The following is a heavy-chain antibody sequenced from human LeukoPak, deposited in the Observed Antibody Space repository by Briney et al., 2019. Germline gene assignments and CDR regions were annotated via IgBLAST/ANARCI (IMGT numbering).Heavy chain of an antibody. V-gene: IGHV3-23*01. CDR1: GLTFSTYA. Sequence: GGSLRLSCAASGLTFSTYAMNWVRQAPGKGLEWVSGISGSGGSTYYADSVKGRFTISRDNSKSTLFLQMNSLRAEDTAVYYCAKDAAGSYYNPSYNYYYYLDVWGKGTTVTVSS. J-gene: IGHJ6*03. CDR2: ISGSGGST. D-gene: IGHD3-10*01. CDR3: AKDAAGSYYNPSYNYYYYLDV.